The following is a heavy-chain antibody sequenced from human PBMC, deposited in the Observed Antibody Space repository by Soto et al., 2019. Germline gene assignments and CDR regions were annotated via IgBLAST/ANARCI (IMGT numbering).Heavy chain of an antibody. D-gene: IGHD3-22*01. CDR1: GYSFTSYW. CDR3: ARFPYPYYYDSSGYYYGSWFGP. Sequence: GESLKISCKGSGYSFTSYWISWVRQMPGKGLEWMGRIDPSDSYTNYSPSFQGHVTISADKSISTAYLXWSSLKASDTAMYYCARFPYPYYYDSSGYYYGSWFGPWGQGTLVTVSS. V-gene: IGHV5-10-1*01. J-gene: IGHJ5*02. CDR2: IDPSDSYT.